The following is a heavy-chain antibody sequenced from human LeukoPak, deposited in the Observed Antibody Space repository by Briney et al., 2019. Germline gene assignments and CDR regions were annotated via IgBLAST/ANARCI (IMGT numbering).Heavy chain of an antibody. J-gene: IGHJ4*02. CDR1: GFTFNKAW. CDR2: IKNKGDGGTT. V-gene: IGHV3-15*01. Sequence: GGSLRLSCAASGFTFNKAWMSWVRLAPGKGLEWVGRIKNKGDGGTTDYAERVKGRFTVSRDDSKSTLYLQMNSLKTEDTAVYYCTTSGTPFEYWGQGTLATVSS. D-gene: IGHD3-10*01. CDR3: TTSGTPFEY.